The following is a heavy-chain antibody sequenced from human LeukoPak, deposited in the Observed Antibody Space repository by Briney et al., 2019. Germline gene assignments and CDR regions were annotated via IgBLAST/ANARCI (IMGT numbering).Heavy chain of an antibody. CDR3: ARGRIYSKGFDY. CDR2: INRSGST. D-gene: IGHD4-11*01. Sequence: SETLSLTCAVYGGSFSGYYWSWIRQPPGKGLEWIGEINRSGSTNYNPSLKSRVTISVDTSKNQFSLKLSSVTAADTAVYYCARGRIYSKGFDYWGQGTLVTVSS. V-gene: IGHV4-34*01. CDR1: GGSFSGYY. J-gene: IGHJ4*02.